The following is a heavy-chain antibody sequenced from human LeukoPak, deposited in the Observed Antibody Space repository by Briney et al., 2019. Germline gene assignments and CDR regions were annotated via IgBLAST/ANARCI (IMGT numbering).Heavy chain of an antibody. Sequence: GGSLRLSCAASGFTFSSYWMHWVRQAPGKGRVWVSRINSDGSSTSYAASVKGRFTISRDNAKNTLYLQMNSLRAADTAVYYCARAKLRYFDWLTRDDAFDIWGQGTMVTVSS. CDR2: INSDGSST. J-gene: IGHJ3*02. V-gene: IGHV3-74*01. CDR1: GFTFSSYW. CDR3: ARAKLRYFDWLTRDDAFDI. D-gene: IGHD3-9*01.